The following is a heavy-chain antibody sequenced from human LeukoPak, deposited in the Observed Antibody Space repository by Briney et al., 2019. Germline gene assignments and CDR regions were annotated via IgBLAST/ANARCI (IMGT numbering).Heavy chain of an antibody. CDR3: AKSMTLQWRGFFDL. J-gene: IGHJ2*01. V-gene: IGHV3-23*01. CDR2: ISDSGANT. D-gene: IGHD6-19*01. CDR1: GFTFSTYA. Sequence: PGGSLRLSCAASGFTFSTYAMSWVRQAPGKGLEWVSTISDSGANTYYADSVRGRFTISRDNSKNTLYLQKNSLRADDTAIYYCAKSMTLQWRGFFDLWGRGTQVTVSS.